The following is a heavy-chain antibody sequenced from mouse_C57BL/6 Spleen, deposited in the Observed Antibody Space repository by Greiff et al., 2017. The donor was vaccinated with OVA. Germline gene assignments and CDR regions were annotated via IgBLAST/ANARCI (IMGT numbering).Heavy chain of an antibody. Sequence: VQLQESGAELVRPGASVTLSCKASGYTFTDYEMHWVKQTPVHGLEWIGAIDPETGGTAYNQKFKGKAILTADKSSSTAYMELRSLTSEDSAVYYCTRVTTVVEPNWYFDVWGTGTTVTVSS. D-gene: IGHD1-1*01. V-gene: IGHV1-15*01. CDR1: GYTFTDYE. J-gene: IGHJ1*03. CDR2: IDPETGGT. CDR3: TRVTTVVEPNWYFDV.